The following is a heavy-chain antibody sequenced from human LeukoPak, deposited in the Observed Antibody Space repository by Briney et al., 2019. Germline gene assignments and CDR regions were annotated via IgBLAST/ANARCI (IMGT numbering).Heavy chain of an antibody. CDR1: GGTFSSYA. J-gene: IGHJ5*02. V-gene: IGHV1-69*06. CDR3: ARDRQSPGYSYGAGGWFDH. D-gene: IGHD5-18*01. CDR2: IIPIFGTA. Sequence: SVKVSCKASGGTFSSYAISWVRQAPGQGLEWMGRIIPIFGTANYAQKFQGRVTITADKSTSTAYMEQSSLRSEDTAVYYCARDRQSPGYSYGAGGWFDHRGQGTLVTVSS.